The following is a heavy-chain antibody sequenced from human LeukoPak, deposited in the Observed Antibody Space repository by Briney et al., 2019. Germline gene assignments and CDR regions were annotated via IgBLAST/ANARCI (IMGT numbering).Heavy chain of an antibody. J-gene: IGHJ4*02. CDR1: GYTFTGYY. D-gene: IGHD5-12*01. CDR3: ARYHTEGGGYDLLNY. Sequence: GASVKVSCKASGYTFTGYYIHWVRQAPGQGLEWMGWISAYNGNTNYAQKLQGRVTMTTDTSTSTAYMELRSLRSDDTAVYYCARYHTEGGGYDLLNYWGQGTLVTVSS. V-gene: IGHV1-18*04. CDR2: ISAYNGNT.